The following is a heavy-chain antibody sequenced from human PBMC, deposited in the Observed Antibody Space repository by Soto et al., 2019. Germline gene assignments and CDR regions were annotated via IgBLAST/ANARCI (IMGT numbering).Heavy chain of an antibody. Sequence: QVQLVQSGAEVKKPGASVNVSCKASGYTFTVYYMHWVRQAPGQGLEWMGWINPKSGGTMYPQKFQGRVTMTWDTSISTAYMALTGRRSDDTAAYYCARDLAKGGGSAGFDYWGQGTLVTVSS. CDR2: INPKSGGT. CDR3: ARDLAKGGGSAGFDY. V-gene: IGHV1-2*02. CDR1: GYTFTVYY. J-gene: IGHJ4*02. D-gene: IGHD1-26*01.